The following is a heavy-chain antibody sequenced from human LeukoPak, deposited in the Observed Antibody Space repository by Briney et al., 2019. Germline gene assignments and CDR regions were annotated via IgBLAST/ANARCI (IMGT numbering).Heavy chain of an antibody. J-gene: IGHJ3*01. D-gene: IGHD1-14*01. Sequence: GGSLRLSCAGSGFTFSNYAMNWVRQAPGKGLVWVSLINADGSTATYADSVKGRFTISRDNARNTLSLQMNSLTIEDTAVYYCVVVVEPPDSDGFDVWGQGTMITVSS. V-gene: IGHV3-74*01. CDR1: GFTFSNYA. CDR3: VVVVEPPDSDGFDV. CDR2: INADGSTA.